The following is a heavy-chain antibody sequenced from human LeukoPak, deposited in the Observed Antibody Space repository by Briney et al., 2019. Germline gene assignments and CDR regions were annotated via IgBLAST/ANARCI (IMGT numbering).Heavy chain of an antibody. V-gene: IGHV4-30-4*01. D-gene: IGHD4-17*01. CDR1: GGSISSGDYY. CDR2: IYYSGST. J-gene: IGHJ3*02. CDR3: ASSHDYGDCGGAFDI. Sequence: PSETLSLTCTVSGGSISSGDYYWSWIRQPPGKGLEWIGYIYYSGSTYYNPSLKSRVTTSVDTSKNQFSLKLSSVTAADTAVYYCASSHDYGDCGGAFDIWGQGTMVTVSS.